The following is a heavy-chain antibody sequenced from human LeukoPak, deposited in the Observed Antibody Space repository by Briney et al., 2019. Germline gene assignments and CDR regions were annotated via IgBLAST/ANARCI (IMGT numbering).Heavy chain of an antibody. CDR1: GYSFTSYW. V-gene: IGHV5-51*01. CDR2: IDPSDSET. D-gene: IGHD6-19*01. CDR3: ARRRAPSRYSSQSFRDGGFDP. J-gene: IGHJ5*02. Sequence: GESLKISCKASGYSFTSYWIGWVRQMPGKGLEWMGIIDPSDSETRYSPSFQGQVTISADKSISTAYLQWSSLKASDTAMYYCARRRAPSRYSSQSFRDGGFDPWGQGTLVTVSS.